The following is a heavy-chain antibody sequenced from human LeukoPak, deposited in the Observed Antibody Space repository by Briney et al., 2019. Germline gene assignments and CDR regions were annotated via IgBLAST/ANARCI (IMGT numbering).Heavy chain of an antibody. Sequence: SETLSLTCTVSGGSISSYYWSWIRQPPGKGLEWIGYIYYSGSTNYNPSLKSRVTISVDTSKNQFSLKLSSVTAADTAVYYCARLRQYDAFDIWGQGTMVTVSS. V-gene: IGHV4-59*08. CDR2: IYYSGST. CDR3: ARLRQYDAFDI. D-gene: IGHD4-11*01. J-gene: IGHJ3*02. CDR1: GGSISSYY.